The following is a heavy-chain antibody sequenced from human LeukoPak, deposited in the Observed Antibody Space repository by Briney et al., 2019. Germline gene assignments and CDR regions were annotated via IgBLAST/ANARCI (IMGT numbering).Heavy chain of an antibody. V-gene: IGHV7-4-1*02. CDR1: GYTLTSYA. J-gene: IGHJ5*02. Sequence: ASVKVSCKASGYTLTSYAMNWVRQAPGQELEWMGWINTNTGNPTYAQGFTGRFVFSLDTSVSTAYLQISSLKAEDTAVYYCARDHLGRWLQFWGFDPRGQGTLVTVSS. CDR2: INTNTGNP. D-gene: IGHD5-24*01. CDR3: ARDHLGRWLQFWGFDP.